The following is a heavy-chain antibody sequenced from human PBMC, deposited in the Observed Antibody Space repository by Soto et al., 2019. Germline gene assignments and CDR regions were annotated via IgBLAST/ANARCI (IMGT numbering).Heavy chain of an antibody. Sequence: ASVKVSCKASGYTFTGYYMHWVRQAPGQGLEWMGWINPNSGGTNYAQKFQGWVTMTRDTSISRAYMELSRLRSDDTAVYYCAISSSWHYYFDYWGQGTLVTVSS. CDR2: INPNSGGT. CDR1: GYTFTGYY. J-gene: IGHJ4*02. D-gene: IGHD6-13*01. CDR3: AISSSWHYYFDY. V-gene: IGHV1-2*04.